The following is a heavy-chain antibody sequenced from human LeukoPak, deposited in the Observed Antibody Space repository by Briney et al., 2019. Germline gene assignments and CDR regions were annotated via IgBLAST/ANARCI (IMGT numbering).Heavy chain of an antibody. CDR2: IWYGGNKK. V-gene: IGHV3-33*08. Sequence: GGSLRLPCAPSGLTLSSYGMHWVRQAPGKGLEGVALIWYGGNKKHKVDSLKVRFTISRDNSKNPVNLEINRLSAEGTAGDYWARDPTPGSSSSRGGGFDYWGQGALGTVSS. D-gene: IGHD6-6*01. J-gene: IGHJ4*02. CDR3: ARDPTPGSSSSRGGGFDY. CDR1: GLTLSSYG.